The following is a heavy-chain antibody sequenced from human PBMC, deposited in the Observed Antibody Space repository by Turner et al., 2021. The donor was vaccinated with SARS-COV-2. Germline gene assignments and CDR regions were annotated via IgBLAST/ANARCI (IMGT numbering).Heavy chain of an antibody. CDR3: AKLEWLSPDAFDI. Sequence: VQLVESGGGLVQPGGSLRLSCSASGFTFSSYGMHWVRQAPGKGLEWVAVISYDGSNKYYADSVKGRFTISRDNSKNTLYLQMNSLRAEDTAVYYCAKLEWLSPDAFDIWGQGTMVTVSS. V-gene: IGHV3-30*18. CDR1: GFTFSSYG. J-gene: IGHJ3*02. D-gene: IGHD3-3*01. CDR2: ISYDGSNK.